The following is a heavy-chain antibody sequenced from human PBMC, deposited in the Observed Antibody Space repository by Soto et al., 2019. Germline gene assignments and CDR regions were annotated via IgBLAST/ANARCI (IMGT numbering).Heavy chain of an antibody. CDR3: ARGRLTYFYGSGSPGFFDY. D-gene: IGHD3-10*01. V-gene: IGHV4-34*01. CDR2: INHSGKT. Sequence: SETLSLNCDVNGGAFSGYYWTWILQTPGKGLEWIGEINHSGKTNYKSSLSSRLVMSVDTSKNRISLKLSSVTAADTAVYYCARGRLTYFYGSGSPGFFDYWGQGTPVTVSS. CDR1: GGAFSGYY. J-gene: IGHJ4*02.